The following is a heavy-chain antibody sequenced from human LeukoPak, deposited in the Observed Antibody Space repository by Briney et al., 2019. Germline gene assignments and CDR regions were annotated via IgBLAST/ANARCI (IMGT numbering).Heavy chain of an antibody. J-gene: IGHJ6*02. Sequence: GGSLRLSCAASGFTFDDYAMHWVRQATGKGLEWVSAIGTAGDTYYPGSVKGRFTISRENAKNSLYLQMNSLRAGDTAVYYCARGGYDPTTYYYYGMDVWGQGTTVTVSS. D-gene: IGHD5-12*01. V-gene: IGHV3-13*01. CDR1: GFTFDDYA. CDR3: ARGGYDPTTYYYYGMDV. CDR2: IGTAGDT.